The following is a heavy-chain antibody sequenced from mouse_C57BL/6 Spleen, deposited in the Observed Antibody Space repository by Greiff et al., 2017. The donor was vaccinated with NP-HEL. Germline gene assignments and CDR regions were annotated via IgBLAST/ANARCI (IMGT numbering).Heavy chain of an antibody. D-gene: IGHD1-1*01. J-gene: IGHJ4*01. CDR3: ARSGTTVVAYYAMDY. CDR2: INPGSGGT. CDR1: GYAFTNYL. V-gene: IGHV1-54*01. Sequence: QVQLQQSGAELVRPGTSVKVSCKASGYAFTNYLIEWVKQRPGQGLEWIGVINPGSGGTNYNEKFKGKATLTADKSSSTAYMQLSSLTSEDSAVYFCARSGTTVVAYYAMDYWGQGTSVTVSS.